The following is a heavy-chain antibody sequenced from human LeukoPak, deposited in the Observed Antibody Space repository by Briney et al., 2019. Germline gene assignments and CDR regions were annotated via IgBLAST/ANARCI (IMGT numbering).Heavy chain of an antibody. CDR1: GYTFTGYY. CDR3: ARIGGDYDSALDY. V-gene: IGHV1-2*02. D-gene: IGHD4-17*01. Sequence: ASVKVSCKASGYTFTGYYMHWVRQAPGQGLEWMGWINPNSGGTNYAQKFQGRVTMTRDTSINTAYMELNRLKSDDTAVYYCARIGGDYDSALDYWGQGTLVIVSA. J-gene: IGHJ4*02. CDR2: INPNSGGT.